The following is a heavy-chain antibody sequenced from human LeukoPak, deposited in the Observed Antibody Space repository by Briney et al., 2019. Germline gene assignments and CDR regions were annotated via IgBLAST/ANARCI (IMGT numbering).Heavy chain of an antibody. CDR2: ISSSGSTI. V-gene: IGHV3-48*03. CDR1: GFTFSSYE. Sequence: GGSLRLSCAASGFTFSSYEMNWVRQAPGKGLEWVSYISSSGSTIYYAGSVKGRFTISRDNAKNSLYLQMNSLRAEDTAVYYCARVPFDMYYYGSGSYRGVFQHWGQGTLVTVSS. J-gene: IGHJ1*01. CDR3: ARVPFDMYYYGSGSYRGVFQH. D-gene: IGHD3-10*01.